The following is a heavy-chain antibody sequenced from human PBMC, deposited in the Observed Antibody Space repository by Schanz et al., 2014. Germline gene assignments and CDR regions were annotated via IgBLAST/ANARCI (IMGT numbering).Heavy chain of an antibody. D-gene: IGHD4-17*01. CDR3: ATLDYADSVS. J-gene: IGHJ5*02. CDR2: IIPVLAIA. CDR1: GGTFSSYT. V-gene: IGHV1-69*02. Sequence: QVQLVQSGAEVKKPGSSVKVSCTASGGTFSSYTISWIRQAPGQGLEWMGRIIPVLAIATYAQKFQGRLTITADKSTSTAYMELNSLNSDDTAVYYCATLDYADSVSWGQGTLVTVSS.